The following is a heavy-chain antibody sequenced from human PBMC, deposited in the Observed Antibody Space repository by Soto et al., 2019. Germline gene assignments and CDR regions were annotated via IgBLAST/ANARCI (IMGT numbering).Heavy chain of an antibody. Sequence: SETLSLTCTVSGGSISSYYWSWIRQPPGKGLEWIGYIYYSGSTNYNPSLKSRVTISVDTSKNQFSLKLSSVTAADTAVYYCARQGAGHYYYYYYMDVWGKGTTVTVSS. CDR3: ARQGAGHYYYYYYMDV. J-gene: IGHJ6*03. CDR1: GGSISSYY. D-gene: IGHD3-16*01. V-gene: IGHV4-59*08. CDR2: IYYSGST.